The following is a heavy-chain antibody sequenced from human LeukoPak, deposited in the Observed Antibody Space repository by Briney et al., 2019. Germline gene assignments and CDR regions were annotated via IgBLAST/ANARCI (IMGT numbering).Heavy chain of an antibody. CDR3: ARGRDFIAARPFN. Sequence: ASVEVSCKASGYTFTSYDINWVRQATGQGLEWMGWMNPNSGNTGYAQKFQGRVTITRNTSISTAYMELSSLRSEDTAVYYCARGRDFIAARPFNWGQGTLVTVSS. V-gene: IGHV1-8*03. CDR1: GYTFTSYD. J-gene: IGHJ4*02. D-gene: IGHD6-6*01. CDR2: MNPNSGNT.